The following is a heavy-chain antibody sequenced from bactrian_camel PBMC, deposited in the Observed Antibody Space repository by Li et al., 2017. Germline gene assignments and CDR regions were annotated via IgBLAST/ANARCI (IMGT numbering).Heavy chain of an antibody. CDR2: VFGDRA. Sequence: HVQLVESGGGSVQAGGSLRLSCAVSGHTYKQYCMGWFRQAPGEERKAVAHVFGDRADYADELVKGRFTISRDSNRIYLQMTELTPEDTAMYYCAADPAMITGSCGLRGTYDHWGQGTQVTVS. CDR3: AADPAMITGSCGLRGTYDH. CDR1: GHTYKQYC. D-gene: IGHD1*01. V-gene: IGHV3-3*01. J-gene: IGHJ4*01.